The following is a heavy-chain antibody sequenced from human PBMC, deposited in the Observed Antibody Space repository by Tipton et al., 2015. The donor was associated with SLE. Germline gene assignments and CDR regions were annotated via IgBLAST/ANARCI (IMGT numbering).Heavy chain of an antibody. CDR3: ARASYYYGDYAEFDY. D-gene: IGHD4-17*01. Sequence: TLSLTCTVSGGSISSSGYYWGWIRQPPGKGLEWIGSIFYGGRTYYNPSLKSRVTISVDTSKNQFSLKLSSVTAADTAVYCCARASYYYGDYAEFDYWGQGTLVTVSS. CDR1: GGSISSSGYY. CDR2: IFYGGRT. J-gene: IGHJ4*02. V-gene: IGHV4-39*01.